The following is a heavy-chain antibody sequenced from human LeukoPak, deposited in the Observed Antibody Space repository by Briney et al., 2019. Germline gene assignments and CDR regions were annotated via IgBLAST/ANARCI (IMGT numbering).Heavy chain of an antibody. Sequence: GGSLTLSCAASGFTFSDAWMSWVRQAPGKGLEWVGRIKSKTDGGTTDYAAPVKGRFTISRDDSKNTLYLQMNSLKIEDTAVYYCARYYGDSGSQHYFDYWGQGTLVTVSS. CDR1: GFTFSDAW. CDR3: ARYYGDSGSQHYFDY. V-gene: IGHV3-15*01. D-gene: IGHD3-22*01. CDR2: IKSKTDGGTT. J-gene: IGHJ4*02.